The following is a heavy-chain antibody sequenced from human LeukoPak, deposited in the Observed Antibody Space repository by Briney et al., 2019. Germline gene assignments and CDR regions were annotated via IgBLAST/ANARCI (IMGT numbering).Heavy chain of an antibody. Sequence: PSETLSLTCTVSGGSINNYYWSWIRQPPGKGLEWIGYVYYSGSTYYNPSLKSRVTISVDTSKNQFSLKLSSVTAADTAVYYCARVPYSSSWYRSPWFDPWGQGTLVTVSS. D-gene: IGHD6-13*01. CDR2: VYYSGST. CDR3: ARVPYSSSWYRSPWFDP. J-gene: IGHJ5*02. V-gene: IGHV4-59*12. CDR1: GGSINNYY.